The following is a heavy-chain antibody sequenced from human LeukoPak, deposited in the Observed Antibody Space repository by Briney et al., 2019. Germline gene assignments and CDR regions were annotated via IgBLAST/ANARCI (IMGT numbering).Heavy chain of an antibody. J-gene: IGHJ2*01. CDR2: IYSGGST. V-gene: IGHV3-53*01. Sequence: GGSLRLSCAASGFTVSSNYMSWVRQAPGKGLEWVSVIYSGGSTYYADSVKGRFTISRDNSKNTLYLQMNSLRAEDTAVYYCARDQVAAAGSYWYFDLWGRGTLVTVSS. CDR3: ARDQVAAAGSYWYFDL. CDR1: GFTVSSNY. D-gene: IGHD6-13*01.